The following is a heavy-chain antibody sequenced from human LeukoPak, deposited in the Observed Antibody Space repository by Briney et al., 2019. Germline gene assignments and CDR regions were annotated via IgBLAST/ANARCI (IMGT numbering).Heavy chain of an antibody. CDR3: ARGCRWVTTWGYFDY. V-gene: IGHV3-66*01. J-gene: IGHJ4*02. D-gene: IGHD4-17*01. Sequence: GGSLRLSCAASGFTFSTNYMSWVRQAPGKGLEWVSLICSGGGTYYADSVKGRFTISRDNSRNTLSLQMNSLRVDDTAVYYCARGCRWVTTWGYFDYWGQGALVTVSS. CDR1: GFTFSTNY. CDR2: ICSGGGT.